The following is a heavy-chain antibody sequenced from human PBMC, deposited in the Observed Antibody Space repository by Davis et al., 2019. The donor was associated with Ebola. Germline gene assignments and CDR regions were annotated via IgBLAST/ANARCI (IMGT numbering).Heavy chain of an antibody. CDR2: ISSSTSTI. D-gene: IGHD6-13*01. Sequence: GSLRLSCAASGFTFSGYSMNWVRQAPGKGLEWVSYISSSTSTIYYADSVKGRFTISKDNAKNSLYLQMNSLRDEDTAVYYCARARGSSSWYSDFDYWGQGTLVTVSS. CDR1: GFTFSGYS. J-gene: IGHJ4*02. CDR3: ARARGSSSWYSDFDY. V-gene: IGHV3-48*02.